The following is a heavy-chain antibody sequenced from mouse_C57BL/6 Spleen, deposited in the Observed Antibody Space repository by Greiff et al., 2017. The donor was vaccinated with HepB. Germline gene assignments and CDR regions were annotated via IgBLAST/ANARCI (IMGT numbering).Heavy chain of an antibody. V-gene: IGHV1-69*01. Sequence: VQLQQSGAELVMPGASVKLSCKASGYTFTSYWMHWVKQRPGQGLEWIGEIDPSDSYTNYNQKFKGKSTLTVDKSSSTAYMQLSSLTSEDSAVYYCARSPPNYYGSSYDYWGQGTTLTVSS. D-gene: IGHD1-1*01. CDR2: IDPSDSYT. CDR1: GYTFTSYW. CDR3: ARSPPNYYGSSYDY. J-gene: IGHJ2*01.